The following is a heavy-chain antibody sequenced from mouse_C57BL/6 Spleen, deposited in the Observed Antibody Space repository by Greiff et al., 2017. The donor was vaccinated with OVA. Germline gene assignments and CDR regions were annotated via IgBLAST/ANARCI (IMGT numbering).Heavy chain of an antibody. D-gene: IGHD2-4*01. V-gene: IGHV5-17*01. CDR3: ASLYDYDEGAPDWYFDV. CDR1: GFTFSDYG. CDR2: ISSGSSTI. J-gene: IGHJ1*03. Sequence: EVMLVESGGGLVKPGGSLKLSCAASGFTFSDYGMHWVRQAPEKGLEWVAYISSGSSTIYYADTVKGRFTISRDNAKNTLFLQMTSLRSEDTAMYYCASLYDYDEGAPDWYFDVWGTGTTVTVSS.